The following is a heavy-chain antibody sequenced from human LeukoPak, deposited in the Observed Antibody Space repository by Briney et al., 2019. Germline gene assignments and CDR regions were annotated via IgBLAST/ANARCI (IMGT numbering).Heavy chain of an antibody. V-gene: IGHV3-30*02. CDR1: GFTFSSYG. CDR2: IPYDGANK. D-gene: IGHD5-18*01. CDR3: AKDSESSYSYVDY. J-gene: IGHJ4*02. Sequence: GGSLRLSCAASGFTFSSYGFHWVRQAPGKGLEWVTSIPYDGANKNYVDSVKGRFTISRDNSKNTLYLLMNSLRVEDTAVYYCAKDSESSYSYVDYWGQGTLVTVSS.